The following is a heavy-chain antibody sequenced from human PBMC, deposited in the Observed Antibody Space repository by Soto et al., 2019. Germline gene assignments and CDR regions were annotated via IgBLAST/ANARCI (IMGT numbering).Heavy chain of an antibody. CDR3: ARTYYDFWSAPYGMDV. Sequence: SETLSLTCNVSGGSISSYYWSWLRQPPGKGLEWIGYIYYSGSITYNPSLKSRVTISVDTSKNQFSLKLSFVTAADTAVYYCARTYYDFWSAPYGMDVWGQGTTVTVSS. D-gene: IGHD3-3*01. J-gene: IGHJ6*02. V-gene: IGHV4-59*01. CDR1: GGSISSYY. CDR2: IYYSGSI.